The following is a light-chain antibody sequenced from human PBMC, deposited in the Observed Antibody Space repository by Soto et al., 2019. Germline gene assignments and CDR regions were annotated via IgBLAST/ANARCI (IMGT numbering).Light chain of an antibody. Sequence: QPVLTQPPSVSGAPGQRVTISCTGSSSNIGASYDVHWYQHLPGTAPKLLIFGNTNRPSGVPDRFSGSRSGTSASLAITGLQAEDEADYYCQSYDNRLSGPLFGGGTQLTVL. CDR3: QSYDNRLSGPL. V-gene: IGLV1-40*01. CDR2: GNT. J-gene: IGLJ2*01. CDR1: SSNIGASYD.